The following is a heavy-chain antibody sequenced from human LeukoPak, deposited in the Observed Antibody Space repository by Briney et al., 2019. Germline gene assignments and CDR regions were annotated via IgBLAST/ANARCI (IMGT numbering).Heavy chain of an antibody. CDR3: ARALDGITGTTFFDY. Sequence: SVKVSCKASGGTFGGYTVTWARQAPGQGLEWMGNIIPIFGTADYARKFQGRVTITTDKSTSTAYMALSSLRSEDTAVYYCARALDGITGTTFFDYWGQGTLVTVSS. CDR2: IIPIFGTA. J-gene: IGHJ4*02. D-gene: IGHD1-14*01. CDR1: GGTFGGYT. V-gene: IGHV1-69*08.